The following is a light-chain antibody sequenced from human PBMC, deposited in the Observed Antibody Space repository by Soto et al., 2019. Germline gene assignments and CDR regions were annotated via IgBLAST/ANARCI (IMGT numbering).Light chain of an antibody. CDR1: SGDVGGYDY. V-gene: IGLV2-8*01. Sequence: QSVLTQPPSASGSPGQSVTISCTGTSGDVGGYDYVSWYQQHPGKAPKLMIYEVTKRPLGVPDRFSGSKSGNKASLTVSGLQAEDEADYYCSSYAGSDNPYAFGTGTKATVL. CDR3: SSYAGSDNPYA. CDR2: EVT. J-gene: IGLJ1*01.